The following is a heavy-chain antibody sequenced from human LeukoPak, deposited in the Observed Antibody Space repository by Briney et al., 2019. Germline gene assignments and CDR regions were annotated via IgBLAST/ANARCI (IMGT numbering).Heavy chain of an antibody. CDR1: GFTFSSYS. V-gene: IGHV3-21*01. Sequence: PGGSLRLSCAASGFTFSSYSMNWVRQAPGKGLEWVSSISSSSSSYIYYADSVKGRFTISRDNAKHPLYLQMNSLRAEDTAVYYCATSSPVWGSYRVDYWGQGTLVTVSS. D-gene: IGHD3-16*02. J-gene: IGHJ4*02. CDR3: ATSSPVWGSYRVDY. CDR2: ISSSSSSYI.